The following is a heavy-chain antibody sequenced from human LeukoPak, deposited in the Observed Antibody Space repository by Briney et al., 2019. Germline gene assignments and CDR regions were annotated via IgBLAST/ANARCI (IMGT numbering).Heavy chain of an antibody. Sequence: SETLSLTCTVSGYSISSGYYWGWIRQPPGKGLEWIGSIYHSGSTYYNPSLKTRVTISVDTSNNQFSLKLSSVTVEDTTVYYCARGPASPPHTNWFDPWGQGTLVTVSS. CDR3: ARGPASPPHTNWFDP. CDR2: IYHSGST. CDR1: GYSISSGYY. J-gene: IGHJ5*02. V-gene: IGHV4-38-2*02.